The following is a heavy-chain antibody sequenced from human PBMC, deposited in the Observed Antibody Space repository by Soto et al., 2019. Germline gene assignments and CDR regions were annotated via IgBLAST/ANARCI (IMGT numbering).Heavy chain of an antibody. CDR3: ARHRPYSYGFVV. V-gene: IGHV4-30-4*01. CDR2: IDYSGST. Sequence: PSETLSLTCTVSGDSISNSDYYWNWIRQSPGKGLEWIASIDYSGSTYYNPSLKSRVVISADTSKNLFSLKLRSVTAADTALYFCARHRPYSYGFVVWCPAPTLTLSS. CDR1: GDSISNSDYY. J-gene: IGHJ6*02.